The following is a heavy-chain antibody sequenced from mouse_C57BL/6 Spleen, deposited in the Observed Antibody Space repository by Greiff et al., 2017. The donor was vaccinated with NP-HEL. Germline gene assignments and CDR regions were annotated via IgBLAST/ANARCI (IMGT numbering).Heavy chain of an antibody. V-gene: IGHV1-26*01. CDR2: INPNNGGT. CDR1: GYTFTDYY. CDR3: AILLLNFDY. D-gene: IGHD1-1*01. Sequence: VQLQQSGPELVKPGASVKISCKASGYTFTDYYMNWVKQSHGKSLEWIGDINPNNGGTSYNQKFKGKATLTVDKSSSTAYMELRSLTSEDSAVYYCAILLLNFDYWGQGTTLTVSS. J-gene: IGHJ2*01.